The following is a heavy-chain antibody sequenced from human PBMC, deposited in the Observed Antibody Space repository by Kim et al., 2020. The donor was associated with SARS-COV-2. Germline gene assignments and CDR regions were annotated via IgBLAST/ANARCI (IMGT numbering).Heavy chain of an antibody. D-gene: IGHD1-26*01. J-gene: IGHJ4*02. Sequence: GGSLRLSCAASGFMYSTYAMSWVRQAPGKGLEWVAYINSVSSNIYYADSLKGRFTISRDNAKNSLFLQMNSLRDEDTAVYFCARVRVGATSHFYYWGQGT. CDR2: INSVSSNI. CDR3: ARVRVGATSHFYY. V-gene: IGHV3-48*02. CDR1: GFMYSTYA.